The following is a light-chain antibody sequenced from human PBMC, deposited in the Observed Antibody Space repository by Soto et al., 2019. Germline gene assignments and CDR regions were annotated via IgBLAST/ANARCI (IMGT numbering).Light chain of an antibody. CDR1: QNIRNW. CDR3: QQYDGH. CDR2: GAS. J-gene: IGKJ2*01. V-gene: IGKV1-5*01. Sequence: DTRMTQSPSIVSASVGDRVTITCRASQNIRNWLAWYQQKPGKAPKVLIYGASNLESGVPSRFSGSGSGTEFTLTISSLQPDDFATYYCQQYDGHFGQGTKVDIK.